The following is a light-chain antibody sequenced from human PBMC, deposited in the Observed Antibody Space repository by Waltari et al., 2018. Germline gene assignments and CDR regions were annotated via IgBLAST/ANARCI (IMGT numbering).Light chain of an antibody. CDR1: QSLVFSDGITY. V-gene: IGKV2-30*01. Sequence: VMSQSPVSLPVTLGQSASISCWSNQSLVFSDGITYFNWFHQRPGQSPRRLISKVSHRDAGVPDRFSGSGSDTTFALTIDKMEAEDVGIYYCMHTAKWPFTFGGGTKVEI. J-gene: IGKJ4*01. CDR3: MHTAKWPFT. CDR2: KVS.